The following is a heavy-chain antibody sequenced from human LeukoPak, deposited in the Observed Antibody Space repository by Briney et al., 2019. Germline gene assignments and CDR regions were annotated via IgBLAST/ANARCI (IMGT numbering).Heavy chain of an antibody. D-gene: IGHD6-13*01. Sequence: PSQTLSLTCTVSGGSISSGDYYWSWIRQPPGKGLEWIGEINHSGSTNYNPSLKSRVTISVDTSKNQFSLKLSSVTAADTAVYYCARGQRRAAAGTRAYYFDYWGQGTLVTVS. CDR1: GGSISSGDYY. V-gene: IGHV4-30-4*08. J-gene: IGHJ4*02. CDR3: ARGQRRAAAGTRAYYFDY. CDR2: INHSGST.